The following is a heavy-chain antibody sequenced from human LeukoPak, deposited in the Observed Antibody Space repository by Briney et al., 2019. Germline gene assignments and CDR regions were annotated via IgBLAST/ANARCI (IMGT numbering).Heavy chain of an antibody. CDR1: GFTFSSYA. CDR2: ISYDGSNK. J-gene: IGHJ4*02. Sequence: GRSLRLSCAASGFTFSSYAMHWVRQAPGKGLEWVAVISYDGSNKYYADSVKGRFTISRDNSKNTLYLQMNSLRAEDTAVYYCAKSSSPWSFFDYWGQGTLVTVSS. D-gene: IGHD2-21*01. V-gene: IGHV3-30*04. CDR3: AKSSSPWSFFDY.